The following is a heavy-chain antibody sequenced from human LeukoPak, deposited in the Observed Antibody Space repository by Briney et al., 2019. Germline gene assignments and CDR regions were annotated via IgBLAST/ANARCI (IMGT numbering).Heavy chain of an antibody. Sequence: GGSLRLSCAASGFTFDDYAMGWDRQAQGKGLEWVSGINWNGGSTGYADSVKGRFTTSRDKATNSLCLRMNSLRAEDTALYYCARGRDGGLPRGAIDISGQGTMVSASS. J-gene: IGHJ3*02. D-gene: IGHD4-23*01. CDR1: GFTFDDYA. CDR2: INWNGGST. CDR3: ARGRDGGLPRGAIDI. V-gene: IGHV3-20*04.